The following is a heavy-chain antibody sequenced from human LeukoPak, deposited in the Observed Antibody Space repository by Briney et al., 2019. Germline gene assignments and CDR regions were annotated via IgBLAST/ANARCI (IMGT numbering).Heavy chain of an antibody. CDR1: GXSISSYY. J-gene: IGHJ5*02. V-gene: IGHV4-59*01. CDR2: IYYSGST. Sequence: TSETLSLTCTGSGXSISSYYWSWIRQPPGKGLEWIGYIYYSGSTNYNPSLKSRVTISVDTSKNQFSLKLSSVTAADTAVYYCARLAARGVPNWFDPWGQGTLVTVSS. D-gene: IGHD3-10*01. CDR3: ARLAARGVPNWFDP.